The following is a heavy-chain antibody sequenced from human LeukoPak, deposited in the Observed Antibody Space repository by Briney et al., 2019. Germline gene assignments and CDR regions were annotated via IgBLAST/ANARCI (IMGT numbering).Heavy chain of an antibody. D-gene: IGHD2-15*01. Sequence: ASVRVSCKTSGYTFTGHYMHWVRQAPGQGLEWMGWINGNTGGTHYAQKFQGRVTMTRDTSIRTAYMELSGLTSDDTAMYFCARGYCSGGSCYHFDSWGQGTLVTVSS. CDR3: ARGYCSGGSCYHFDS. J-gene: IGHJ4*02. CDR1: GYTFTGHY. V-gene: IGHV1-2*02. CDR2: INGNTGGT.